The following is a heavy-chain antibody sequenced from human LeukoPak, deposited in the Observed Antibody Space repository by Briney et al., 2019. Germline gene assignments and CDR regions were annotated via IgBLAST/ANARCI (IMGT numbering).Heavy chain of an antibody. V-gene: IGHV4-59*08. D-gene: IGHD3-10*01. J-gene: IGHJ6*02. CDR3: ARHQLPDYYYYGMDV. CDR2: IYYSGTT. Sequence: PSETLSLTCTASGGSISSYYWSWIRQPPGKGLEWVGYIYYSGTTNYNPSLKSRVTISVDTSKNQFSLKLSSVTAADTAVYYCARHQLPDYYYYGMDVWGQGTTVTVSS. CDR1: GGSISSYY.